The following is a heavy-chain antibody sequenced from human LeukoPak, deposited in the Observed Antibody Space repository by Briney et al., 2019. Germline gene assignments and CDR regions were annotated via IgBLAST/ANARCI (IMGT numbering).Heavy chain of an antibody. CDR2: ISSSGSTI. Sequence: GGSLRLSCAASGFTFSSYEMNWVRQAPGKGLEWVSYISSSGSTIYYADSVKGRFTISRDNAKNSLYLQMNSLRAEDTAVYYCARVLRFGGYYPGADYWGQGTLVTVSS. V-gene: IGHV3-48*03. J-gene: IGHJ4*02. CDR1: GFTFSSYE. CDR3: ARVLRFGGYYPGADY. D-gene: IGHD1-26*01.